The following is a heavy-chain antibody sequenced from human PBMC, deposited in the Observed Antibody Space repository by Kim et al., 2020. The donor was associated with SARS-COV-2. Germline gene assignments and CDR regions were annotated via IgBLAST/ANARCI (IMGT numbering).Heavy chain of an antibody. CDR2: IRSKANSYAT. V-gene: IGHV3-73*01. CDR1: GFTFSGSA. CDR3: TRHEIPAATDIAYYYMDV. J-gene: IGHJ6*03. D-gene: IGHD2-2*01. Sequence: GGSLRLSCAASGFTFSGSAMHWVRQASGKGLEWVGRIRSKANSYATAYAASVKGRFTISRDDSKNTAYLQMNSLKTEDTAVYYCTRHEIPAATDIAYYYMDVWGKGTTVTVSS.